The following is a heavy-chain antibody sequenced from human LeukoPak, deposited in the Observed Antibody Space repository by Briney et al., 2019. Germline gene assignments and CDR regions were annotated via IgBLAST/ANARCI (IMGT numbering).Heavy chain of an antibody. J-gene: IGHJ4*02. Sequence: GASVKVSCKASGYTFTAFYMHWVRQAPGQGLEWVGRINPNGGGTKYAQKFQGRVTMTTDTSINTAYLELSRLRSDDTAVYYCARGYSSSWLDYWGQGTLVTVSS. V-gene: IGHV1-2*06. CDR2: INPNGGGT. D-gene: IGHD6-13*01. CDR1: GYTFTAFY. CDR3: ARGYSSSWLDY.